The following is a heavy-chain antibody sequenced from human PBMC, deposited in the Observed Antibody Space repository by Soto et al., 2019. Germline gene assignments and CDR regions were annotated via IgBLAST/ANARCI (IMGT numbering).Heavy chain of an antibody. D-gene: IGHD3-9*01. V-gene: IGHV3-74*01. Sequence: GGSLRLSCAACGFTFSSYWMHWVRQAPGKGLVWVSRINSDGSSTSYADSVKGRFTISRDNAKNTLYLQMNSLRAEDTAVYYCARGSKLYDILTGPMDVWGQGTTVTVSS. CDR2: INSDGSST. J-gene: IGHJ6*02. CDR1: GFTFSSYW. CDR3: ARGSKLYDILTGPMDV.